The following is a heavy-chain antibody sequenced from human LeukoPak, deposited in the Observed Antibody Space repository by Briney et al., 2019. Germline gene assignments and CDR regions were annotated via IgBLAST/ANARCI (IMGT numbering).Heavy chain of an antibody. V-gene: IGHV4-39*07. J-gene: IGHJ4*02. Sequence: SETLSLTCTVSGGSISSSNYYWVWIRQPPGKGLEWIGSIYYSGSTYYNPSLKSRVTISVDTSKNQFSLKLSSVTAADTAVYYCARDRQQLVRGDYFDYWGPGTLVTVSS. CDR3: ARDRQQLVRGDYFDY. CDR1: GGSISSSNYY. CDR2: IYYSGST. D-gene: IGHD6-13*01.